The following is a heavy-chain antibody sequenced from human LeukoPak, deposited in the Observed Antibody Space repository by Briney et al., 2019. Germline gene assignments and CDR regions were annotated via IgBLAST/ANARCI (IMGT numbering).Heavy chain of an antibody. CDR1: GFTFSSYA. V-gene: IGHV3-23*01. Sequence: PGGPLRLSCAASGFTFSSYAMSWVRQAPGKGLEWVSAISGSGGSTYYADSVKGRFTISRDNSKNTLYLQMNSLRAEDTAVYYCVTPYYYDSSGYYFGPDYWGQGTLVTVSS. J-gene: IGHJ4*02. CDR2: ISGSGGST. D-gene: IGHD3-22*01. CDR3: VTPYYYDSSGYYFGPDY.